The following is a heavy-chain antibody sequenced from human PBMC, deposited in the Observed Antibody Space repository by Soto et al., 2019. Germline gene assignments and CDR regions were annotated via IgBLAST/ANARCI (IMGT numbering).Heavy chain of an antibody. CDR2: ISSTGVGT. CDR3: ARRARPDFYYMDV. Sequence: EVQLAESGGGLAQPGGSLRLSCAASGFTLSGYAMDWVRQAPGKGLEYVSGISSTGVGTYYANSVQGRFTISRDNSKHTVYLQMGSLRPDDMAVYYCARRARPDFYYMDVWGKGTTVTVSS. D-gene: IGHD6-6*01. CDR1: GFTLSGYA. V-gene: IGHV3-64*01. J-gene: IGHJ6*03.